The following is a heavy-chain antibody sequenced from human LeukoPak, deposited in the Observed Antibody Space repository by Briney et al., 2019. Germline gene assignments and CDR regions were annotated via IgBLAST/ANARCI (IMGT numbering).Heavy chain of an antibody. D-gene: IGHD3-10*01. J-gene: IGHJ6*03. CDR3: ARDPRSVNYYGSGSSDYYYYYYMDV. V-gene: IGHV1-18*01. CDR1: GYTFASYG. CDR2: ISAYNGNT. Sequence: ASVKVSCKASGYTFASYGLSWVRQAPGQGLEWMGWISAYNGNTNYAQKLQGRVTMTTDTSTSTAYMELRSLRSDDTAVYYCARDPRSVNYYGSGSSDYYYYYYMDVWGKGTTVTISS.